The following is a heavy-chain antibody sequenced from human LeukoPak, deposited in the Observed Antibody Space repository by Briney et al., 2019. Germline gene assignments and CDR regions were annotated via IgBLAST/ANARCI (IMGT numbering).Heavy chain of an antibody. CDR1: GFTFGSYA. J-gene: IGHJ5*02. CDR3: ASYSSGWPNWFDP. Sequence: PGGSLRLSCAASGFTFGSYAMSWVRQAPGKGLEWVSAISGSGGSTYYADSVKGRFTISRDNSKNTLYLQMNSLRAEDTAVYYCASYSSGWPNWFDPWGQGTLVTVSS. V-gene: IGHV3-23*01. D-gene: IGHD6-19*01. CDR2: ISGSGGST.